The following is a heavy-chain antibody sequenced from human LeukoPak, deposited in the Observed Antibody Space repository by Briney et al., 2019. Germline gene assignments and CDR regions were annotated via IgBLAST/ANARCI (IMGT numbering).Heavy chain of an antibody. D-gene: IGHD4-17*01. Sequence: SETLSLTCTVSGGSISSYYWSWIRQPPGKGLEWIGYIYYSGSTNYNPSLKSRVTISVDTSKNQFSLKLSSVTAADTAVYYCARNEGPTTETTRSHFQHWGQGTLVTVSS. V-gene: IGHV4-59*08. CDR3: ARNEGPTTETTRSHFQH. CDR1: GGSISSYY. CDR2: IYYSGST. J-gene: IGHJ1*01.